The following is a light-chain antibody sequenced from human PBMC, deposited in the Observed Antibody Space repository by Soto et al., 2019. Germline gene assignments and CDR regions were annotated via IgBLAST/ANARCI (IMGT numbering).Light chain of an antibody. CDR3: AAWDDSLSGYV. CDR2: RNN. V-gene: IGLV1-47*01. Sequence: QSVLTQPPSASGTPGQRVTISCSGSSSNIGSNYVYWYQQLPGTAPKLLIYRNNQRPSGVPDRFSGSKSGTSASLAISGLRSEDEADYYCAAWDDSLSGYVFXTGTKVTVL. J-gene: IGLJ1*01. CDR1: SSNIGSNY.